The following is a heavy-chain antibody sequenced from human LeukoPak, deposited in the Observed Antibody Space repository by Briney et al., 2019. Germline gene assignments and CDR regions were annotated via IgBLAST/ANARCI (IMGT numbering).Heavy chain of an antibody. CDR3: ARLDDFWSGYYSY. CDR2: IKQDGGEK. CDR1: GFTFDDYW. D-gene: IGHD3-3*01. V-gene: IGHV3-7*01. Sequence: PGGSLRLSCAASGFTFDDYWMSWVRQAPGKGLEWVANIKQDGGEKYYVGSLKGRFTISRDNSKNSLYLQMNSLRAEDTAVYYCARLDDFWSGYYSYWGQGTLVTVSS. J-gene: IGHJ4*02.